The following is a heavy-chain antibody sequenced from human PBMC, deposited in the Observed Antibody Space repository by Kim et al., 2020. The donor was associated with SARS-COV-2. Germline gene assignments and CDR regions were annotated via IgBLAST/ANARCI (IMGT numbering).Heavy chain of an antibody. Sequence: TLNYADSVNGRFTISRVNAKTSLYLHMNSLRDEYTAVYYCAGGSPVVDYWGQGTLVTVSS. J-gene: IGHJ4*02. CDR2: TL. V-gene: IGHV3-48*02. CDR3: AGGSPVVDY.